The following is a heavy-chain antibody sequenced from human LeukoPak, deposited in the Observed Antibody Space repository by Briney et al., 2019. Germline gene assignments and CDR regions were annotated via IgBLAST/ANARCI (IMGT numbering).Heavy chain of an antibody. CDR2: ISSSSSTI. D-gene: IGHD3-10*01. J-gene: IGHJ4*02. CDR1: GFTFSSYG. Sequence: AGGSLRLSCAASGFTFSSYGMTWVRQAPGKGLEWVSYISSSSSTIYYADSVKGRFTISRDNSKNTLYLQMNSLRAEDTAVYYCVKAYMVRGVDDYWGQGTLVTVSS. CDR3: VKAYMVRGVDDY. V-gene: IGHV3-48*01.